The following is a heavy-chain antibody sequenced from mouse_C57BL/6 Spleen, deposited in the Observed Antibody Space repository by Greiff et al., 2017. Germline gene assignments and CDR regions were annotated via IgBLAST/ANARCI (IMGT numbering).Heavy chain of an antibody. CDR1: GYTFTSYG. CDR2: IYPRSGNT. Sequence: VKLQESGAELARPGASVKLSCKASGYTFTSYGISWVKQRTGQGLEWIGEIYPRSGNTYYNEKFKGKATLTADKSSSTAYMELRSLTSEDSAVYFCARYYYGSSSRYFDVWGTGTTVTVSS. D-gene: IGHD1-1*01. CDR3: ARYYYGSSSRYFDV. J-gene: IGHJ1*03. V-gene: IGHV1-81*01.